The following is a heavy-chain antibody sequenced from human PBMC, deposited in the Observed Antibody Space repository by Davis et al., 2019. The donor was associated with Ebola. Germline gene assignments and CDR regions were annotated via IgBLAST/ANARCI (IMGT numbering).Heavy chain of an antibody. V-gene: IGHV3-30*18. D-gene: IGHD4-17*01. J-gene: IGHJ6*04. Sequence: GGPLRLSCAAPGFTFSSYGMHWVRQAPGKGLEWVAVISYDGSNKYYADSVKGRFTISRDNSKNTLYLQMNSLRAEDTAVYYCAKGVTIPDVWGKGTTVTVSS. CDR1: GFTFSSYG. CDR2: ISYDGSNK. CDR3: AKGVTIPDV.